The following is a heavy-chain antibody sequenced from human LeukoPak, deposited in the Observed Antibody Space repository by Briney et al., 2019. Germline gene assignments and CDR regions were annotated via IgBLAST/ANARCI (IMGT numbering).Heavy chain of an antibody. CDR1: VFSLSTSGVG. V-gene: IGHV2-5*02. CDR2: IYWDDDK. D-gene: IGHD3-22*01. Sequence: SGPTLVKPTQTLTLTRTFSVFSLSTSGVGVGWIRQPPGKALEWLALIYWDDDKRYSPSLKSRLTITKDTSKYRVVLTMTNMDPVDTATYYCAHSLYDSSGYYYFDYWGQGTLVTVSS. J-gene: IGHJ4*02. CDR3: AHSLYDSSGYYYFDY.